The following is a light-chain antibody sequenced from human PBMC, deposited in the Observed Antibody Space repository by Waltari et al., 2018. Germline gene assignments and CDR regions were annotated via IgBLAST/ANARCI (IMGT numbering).Light chain of an antibody. Sequence: QSALTQPAPVSGSPGQSITISCSGIGSGVGASDFVSWFQLHPGKAPQVIIYDVTNRPAGVSDRFSASKSADTASLTISGLQPEDEGDYYCSSQTLDGVVLFGGGTKLTVL. CDR2: DVT. CDR1: GSGVGASDF. V-gene: IGLV2-14*03. CDR3: SSQTLDGVVL. J-gene: IGLJ2*01.